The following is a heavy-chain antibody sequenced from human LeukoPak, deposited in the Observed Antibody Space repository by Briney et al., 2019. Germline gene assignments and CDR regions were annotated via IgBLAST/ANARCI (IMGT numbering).Heavy chain of an antibody. D-gene: IGHD2-15*01. V-gene: IGHV3-30*04. Sequence: GGSLRLSCAASGFTFSSYAMHWVRQAPGKGLEWVAVISYDGSNKYYADSVKGRFTISRDNSKNTLYLQMNSLRAEDTAVYYCAKGVGYCSGGSCGFFDYWGQGTLVTVSS. J-gene: IGHJ4*02. CDR3: AKGVGYCSGGSCGFFDY. CDR1: GFTFSSYA. CDR2: ISYDGSNK.